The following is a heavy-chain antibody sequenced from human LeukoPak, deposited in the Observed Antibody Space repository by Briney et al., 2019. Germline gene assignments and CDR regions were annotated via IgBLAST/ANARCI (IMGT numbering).Heavy chain of an antibody. CDR1: GGSFSGYY. V-gene: IGHV4-34*01. J-gene: IGHJ4*02. D-gene: IGHD3-16*02. CDR2: INHSGST. CDR3: ARSSYVWGSYRPYYFDY. Sequence: PSETLSLTCAVYGGSFSGYYWSWIRQPPGKGLEWIGEINHSGSTNYNPSLKSRVTISVDTFKNQFSLKLSSVTAADTAAYYCARSSYVWGSYRPYYFDYWGQGTLVTVSS.